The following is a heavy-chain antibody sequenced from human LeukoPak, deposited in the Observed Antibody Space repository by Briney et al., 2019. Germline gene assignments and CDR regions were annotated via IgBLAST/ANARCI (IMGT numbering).Heavy chain of an antibody. D-gene: IGHD6-19*01. J-gene: IGHJ6*02. CDR1: GFTFSSYA. Sequence: GGSLRLSCAASGFTFSSYAMHWVRQAPGKGLEWVAVISYDGSNKYYADSVKGRFTISRDNSKNTLYLQMNSLRAEDTAVYYCARAGYSSGWYATLFVYYGIDVWGQGTTVTVSS. CDR3: ARAGYSSGWYATLFVYYGIDV. CDR2: ISYDGSNK. V-gene: IGHV3-30*04.